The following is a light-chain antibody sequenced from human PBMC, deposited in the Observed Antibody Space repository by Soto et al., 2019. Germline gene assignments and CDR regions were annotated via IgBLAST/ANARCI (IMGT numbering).Light chain of an antibody. CDR3: HQYGNSPRT. V-gene: IGKV3-20*01. CDR1: QSFTSNY. Sequence: EIVLTRSPGSLSLSPGEAATLSCRASQSFTSNYLAWYQQRPGQAPRLLIYGASTRAAGIPDRFSGSGSGTDFTLTISRLEPEDFAVYYCHQYGNSPRTFGQGTKVDIK. CDR2: GAS. J-gene: IGKJ1*01.